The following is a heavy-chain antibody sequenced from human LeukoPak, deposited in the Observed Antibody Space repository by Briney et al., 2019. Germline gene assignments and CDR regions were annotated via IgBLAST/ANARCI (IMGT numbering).Heavy chain of an antibody. CDR3: AKPGGTTVTYYYYMDV. D-gene: IGHD4-11*01. J-gene: IGHJ6*03. CDR1: GFTVSSNY. Sequence: PGGSLRLSCAASGFTVSSNYMSWVRQAPGKGLEWVSVIYSGGSTYYADSVKGRFTISRDNSKNTLYLQMNSLRAEDTAVYYCAKPGGTTVTYYYYMDVWGKGTTVTVSS. V-gene: IGHV3-53*01. CDR2: IYSGGST.